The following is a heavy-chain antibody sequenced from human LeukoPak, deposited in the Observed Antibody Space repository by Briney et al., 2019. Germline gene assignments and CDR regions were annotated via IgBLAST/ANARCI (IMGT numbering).Heavy chain of an antibody. CDR1: GFTFSHYY. D-gene: IGHD3-10*01. CDR2: ISSSGITT. V-gene: IGHV3-11*01. CDR3: GYGSGSYLGY. Sequence: GGSLRLSCTASGFTFSHYYMYWIRQAPGKGLEYVSYISSSGITTYYTDSVKGRFTVSRDNAKNSLYLQMNSLRAKDTAVYFCGYGSGSYLGYWGQGTLVTVSS. J-gene: IGHJ4*02.